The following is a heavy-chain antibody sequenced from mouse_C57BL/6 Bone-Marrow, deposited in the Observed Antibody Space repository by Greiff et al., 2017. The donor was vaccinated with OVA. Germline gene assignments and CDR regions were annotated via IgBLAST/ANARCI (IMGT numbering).Heavy chain of an antibody. CDR1: GFRFNTYA. D-gene: IGHD1-1*01. Sequence: GGGLVQPKGSLTLPCAASGFRFNTYAMNWVRQAPGKGLEWVARIRSKSNNYATYYADSVKDRFTISRDDSESMLYLQMNNLKTEDTAMYYCVCDDYYGGGYVFAYWGQGVLVSVSA. J-gene: IGHJ3*01. CDR3: VCDDYYGGGYVFAY. CDR2: IRSKSNNYAT. V-gene: IGHV10-1*01.